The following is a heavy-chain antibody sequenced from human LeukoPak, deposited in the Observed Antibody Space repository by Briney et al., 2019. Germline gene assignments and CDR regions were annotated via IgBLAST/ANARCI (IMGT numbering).Heavy chain of an antibody. CDR1: GYSISSGYY. Sequence: SETLSLTRTISGYSISSGYYWGWIRQPPGKGLEWIGSIYHSGNTYYNPSLKSRLTISVDTSKNQLSLKLSSVTAADTAVYYCARDWGSSWYRGYFDYWGQGTLVTVSS. CDR2: IYHSGNT. J-gene: IGHJ4*02. D-gene: IGHD6-13*01. CDR3: ARDWGSSWYRGYFDY. V-gene: IGHV4-38-2*02.